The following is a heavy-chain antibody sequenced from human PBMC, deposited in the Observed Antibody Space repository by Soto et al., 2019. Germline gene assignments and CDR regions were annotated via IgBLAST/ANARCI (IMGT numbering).Heavy chain of an antibody. V-gene: IGHV3-30*18. D-gene: IGHD3-22*01. Sequence: QVQLVESGGGVVQPGRSLRLSCAASGFTFSSYGMHWVRQAPGKGLEWVAVISYDGSNKYYADSVKGRFTISRDNSKKTLYLQMNSLRAEDTAVDYCAKDYYDSSRIDDYWGQGTLVTVSS. CDR2: ISYDGSNK. CDR1: GFTFSSYG. J-gene: IGHJ4*02. CDR3: AKDYYDSSRIDDY.